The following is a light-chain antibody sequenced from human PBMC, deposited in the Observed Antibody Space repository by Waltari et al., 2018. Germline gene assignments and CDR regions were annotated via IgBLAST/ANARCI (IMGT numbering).Light chain of an antibody. V-gene: IGKV3-20*01. Sequence: EIVLTQSPGTLSWSPGERATLSCRASQGVSSYLAWYQQKPGQAPRLLIYGASSSATGIPDRFSGSGSGTDFTLTISRLEPEDFAVYYCQQYSTSPFTFGQGTKLEIK. CDR2: GAS. CDR3: QQYSTSPFT. CDR1: QGVSSY. J-gene: IGKJ2*01.